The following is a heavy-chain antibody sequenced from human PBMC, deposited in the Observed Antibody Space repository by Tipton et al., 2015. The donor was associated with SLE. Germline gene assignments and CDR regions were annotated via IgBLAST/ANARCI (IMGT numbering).Heavy chain of an antibody. CDR3: ARQGRRTIAEAGTYFDY. CDR1: GYSISSGYY. Sequence: LRLSCAVSGYSISSGYYWGWIRQPPGKGLEWIGSIYYSGSTYYNPSLKSRVTISVDTSKNQFSLKLSSVTAADTAVYYCARQGRRTIAEAGTYFDYWGQGTLVTVSS. V-gene: IGHV4-38-2*01. J-gene: IGHJ4*02. CDR2: IYYSGST. D-gene: IGHD6-13*01.